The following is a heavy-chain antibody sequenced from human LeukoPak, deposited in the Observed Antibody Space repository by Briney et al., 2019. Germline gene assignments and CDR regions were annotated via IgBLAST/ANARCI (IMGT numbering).Heavy chain of an antibody. CDR3: ARDSVGIPTDFDF. CDR2: IWNNGNNR. D-gene: IGHD1-26*01. J-gene: IGHJ4*02. CDR1: GFTSSSYA. V-gene: IGHV3-33*08. Sequence: PGGSLRLSCAASGFTSSSYAMHWVRQAPGKGLEWVAVIWNNGNNRYADSVRGRFTISRDDSKSTLYLQMDSLRVDDTAVYFCARDSVGIPTDFDFWGQGTLVTVSS.